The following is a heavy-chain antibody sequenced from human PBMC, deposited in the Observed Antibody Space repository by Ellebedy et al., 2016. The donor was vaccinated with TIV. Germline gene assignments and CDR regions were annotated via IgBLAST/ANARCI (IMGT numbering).Heavy chain of an antibody. CDR3: AKDSVLTMVRGTQFDN. CDR1: GFTFSSYA. CDR2: ISGSGGST. D-gene: IGHD3-10*01. J-gene: IGHJ4*02. Sequence: GESLKISCAASGFTFSSYAMSWVRQAPGKGLEWVSAISGSGGSTYYADSVKGRFTISRDNSKNTLYLQMNSLRAEDTAVYYCAKDSVLTMVRGTQFDNWGQGTLVTVSS. V-gene: IGHV3-23*01.